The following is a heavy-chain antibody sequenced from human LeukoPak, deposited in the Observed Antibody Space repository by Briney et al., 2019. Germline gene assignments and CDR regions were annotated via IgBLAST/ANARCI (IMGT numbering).Heavy chain of an antibody. V-gene: IGHV4-39*01. CDR2: IYYSGVS. CDR1: GGSIISSSFW. Sequence: SETLSLTCTVSGGSIISSSFWWGWIRQPPGKGLEWIGSIYYSGVSYYNTSLKSRVTISVDTSKNQFSLNLNSVTAADTAVYYCARSTVTNPFDPWGQGTLVTVSS. J-gene: IGHJ5*02. CDR3: ARSTVTNPFDP. D-gene: IGHD4-17*01.